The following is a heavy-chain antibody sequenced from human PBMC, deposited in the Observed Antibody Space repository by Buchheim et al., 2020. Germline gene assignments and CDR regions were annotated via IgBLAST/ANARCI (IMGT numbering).Heavy chain of an antibody. V-gene: IGHV3-23*01. Sequence: EVQLLESGGGLVQPGGSLRLSCAASGFTFNTYAMNWVRQAPGKGLEWVSGVSGSGGSTFYGDSMRGRLTISRDNSKSTLYLHMDRLRADDTAVYYCAEAGSWDHAWDDSYYYMGVWGKGT. D-gene: IGHD6-13*01. CDR2: VSGSGGST. J-gene: IGHJ6*03. CDR1: GFTFNTYA. CDR3: AEAGSWDHAWDDSYYYMGV.